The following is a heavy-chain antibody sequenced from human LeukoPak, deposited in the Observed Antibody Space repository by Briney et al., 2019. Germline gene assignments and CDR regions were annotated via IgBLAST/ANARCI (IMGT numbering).Heavy chain of an antibody. J-gene: IGHJ4*02. D-gene: IGHD5-24*01. Sequence: GGSLGLSCAASGFTFGDYAMHWVRQAPGKGLEWVSLISGDGGSTYYADSVKGRFTISRDNSKNSLYLQMNSLRTEDTALYYCAKDRRDGYNLCYFDYWGQGTLVTVSS. CDR2: ISGDGGST. CDR3: AKDRRDGYNLCYFDY. CDR1: GFTFGDYA. V-gene: IGHV3-43*02.